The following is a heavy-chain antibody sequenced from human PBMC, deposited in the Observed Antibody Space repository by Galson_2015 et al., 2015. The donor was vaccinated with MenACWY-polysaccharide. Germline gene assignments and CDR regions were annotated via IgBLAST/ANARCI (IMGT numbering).Heavy chain of an antibody. Sequence: SLRLSCAASEFTFSRDWMNWVRHAPGKGLVWVSRIDSDGSSTSYADSVKGRFTISRDNAKNTLYLQMNSLRAEDTAVYYCAVHCSSTSCYSPLSRLWGQGTMVTVSS. V-gene: IGHV3-74*01. D-gene: IGHD2-2*01. CDR3: AVHCSSTSCYSPLSRL. J-gene: IGHJ3*01. CDR1: EFTFSRDW. CDR2: IDSDGSST.